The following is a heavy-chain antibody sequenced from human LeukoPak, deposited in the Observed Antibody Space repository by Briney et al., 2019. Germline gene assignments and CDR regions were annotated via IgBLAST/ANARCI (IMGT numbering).Heavy chain of an antibody. CDR2: IFYSGST. CDR1: GGSISSYY. CDR3: ASYYGMDV. Sequence: SETLSLTCTVSGGSISSYYWSWIRQSPGKGLEWIGYIFYSGSTYYTPSLKSRVTISVDTSKNQFSLKLSSVTAADTAVYYCASYYGMDVWGQGTTVTVSS. V-gene: IGHV4-59*08. J-gene: IGHJ6*02.